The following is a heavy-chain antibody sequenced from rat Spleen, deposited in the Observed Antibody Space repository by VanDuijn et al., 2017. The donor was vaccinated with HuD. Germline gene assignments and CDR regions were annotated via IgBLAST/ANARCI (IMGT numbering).Heavy chain of an antibody. J-gene: IGHJ2*01. CDR2: IWNTGDT. D-gene: IGHD4-3*01. V-gene: IGHV2-41*01. CDR3: ARDWSYNSGFDY. Sequence: QVQLKESGPGLVQPSQTLSLTCTVAGFSLTSYNVHWVRQPPGKGLEWMGVIWNTGDTRYNSALKSRLNITRDTSKSQVFLKMNSLQTEDTATYYCARDWSYNSGFDYWGQGIMVTVSS. CDR1: GFSLTSYN.